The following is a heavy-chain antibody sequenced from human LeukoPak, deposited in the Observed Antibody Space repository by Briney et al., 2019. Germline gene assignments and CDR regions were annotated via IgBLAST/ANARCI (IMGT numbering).Heavy chain of an antibody. Sequence: SETLSLTCAVPGASISSPTYYWAWIRQPAGKALEWIGRMHITGNTNHNPSLSSRVTISLDTSKHQFYLKLNSVTAADTAVYYCARDDSRGYNYGHYYYYMDVWGKGTTVTVSS. CDR2: MHITGNT. CDR1: GASISSPTYY. V-gene: IGHV4-61*02. CDR3: ARDDSRGYNYGHYYYYMDV. D-gene: IGHD5-18*01. J-gene: IGHJ6*03.